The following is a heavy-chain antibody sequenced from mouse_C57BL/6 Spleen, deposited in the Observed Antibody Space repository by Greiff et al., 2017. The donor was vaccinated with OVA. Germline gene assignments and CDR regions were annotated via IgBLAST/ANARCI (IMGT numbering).Heavy chain of an antibody. J-gene: IGHJ3*01. CDR2: ISSGGDYI. D-gene: IGHD4-1*01. CDR3: TRDDWDVAY. CDR1: GFTFSSYA. V-gene: IGHV5-9-1*02. Sequence: EVKVIESGEGLVKPGGSLKLSCAASGFTFSSYAMSWVRQTPEKRLEWVAYISSGGDYIYYADTVKGRFTISRDNARNTLYLQMSSLKSEDTAMYYCTRDDWDVAYWGQGTLVTVSA.